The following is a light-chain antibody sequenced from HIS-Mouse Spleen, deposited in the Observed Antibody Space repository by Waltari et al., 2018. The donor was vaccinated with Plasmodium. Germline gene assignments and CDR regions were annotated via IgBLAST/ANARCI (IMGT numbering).Light chain of an antibody. CDR3: YSTDSSCNHRV. V-gene: IGLV3-10*01. Sequence: SYELTQPPSVSVSPGQTARITCSGDALPKKYAYWKQQKSGQATVLVIYDDSKRTSGIPDRFSGSSSGTMATLTISGAQVEDEADYYCYSTDSSCNHRVFGGGTKLTVL. CDR2: DDS. CDR1: ALPKKY. J-gene: IGLJ3*02.